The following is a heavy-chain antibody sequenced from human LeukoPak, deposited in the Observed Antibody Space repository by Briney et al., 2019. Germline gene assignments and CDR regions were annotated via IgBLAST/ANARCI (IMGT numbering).Heavy chain of an antibody. CDR3: ARRARYYDSSGYSPDFDY. D-gene: IGHD3-22*01. CDR1: GGSISSGGYY. J-gene: IGHJ4*02. CDR2: IYHSGST. Sequence: SQTLTLTCTVSGGSISSGGYYWSWIRQPPGKGLEWIGYIYHSGSTYYNPSLKSRVTISVDRSKNQFSLKLSSVTAADTAVYYCARRARYYDSSGYSPDFDYWGQGTLVTVSS. V-gene: IGHV4-30-2*01.